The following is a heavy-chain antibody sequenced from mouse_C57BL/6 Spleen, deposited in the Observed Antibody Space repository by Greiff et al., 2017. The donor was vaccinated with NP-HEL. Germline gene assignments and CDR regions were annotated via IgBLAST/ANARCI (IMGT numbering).Heavy chain of an antibody. CDR2: IDPETGGT. CDR3: SRSHFDY. D-gene: IGHD1-1*01. CDR1: GYTFTDYE. V-gene: IGHV1-15*01. Sequence: VQLQQSGAELVRPGASVTLSCKASGYTFTDYEMHWVKQTPVHGLEWIGAIDPETGGTAYNQKFKGKAILTADKSSITAYMGRRSVTSEDSAVYYCSRSHFDYWGQGTTLTVSS. J-gene: IGHJ2*01.